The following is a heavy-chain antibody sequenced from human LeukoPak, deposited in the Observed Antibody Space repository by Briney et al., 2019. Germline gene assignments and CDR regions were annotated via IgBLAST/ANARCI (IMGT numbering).Heavy chain of an antibody. CDR2: ISYDGSNK. V-gene: IGHV3-30-3*01. J-gene: IGHJ4*02. CDR1: GFTFSSYA. Sequence: GRSLRLSCAASGFTFSSYAMHWVRQAPGKGLEWVAVISYDGSNKYYADSVKGRFTISRDNSKNTLYLQMDSLRAEDTAVYYCAKDGHDYGDYGPRDYWGQGTLVTVSS. D-gene: IGHD4-17*01. CDR3: AKDGHDYGDYGPRDY.